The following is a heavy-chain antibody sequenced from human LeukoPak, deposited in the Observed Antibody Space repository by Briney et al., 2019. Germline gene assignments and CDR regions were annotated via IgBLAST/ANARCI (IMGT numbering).Heavy chain of an antibody. D-gene: IGHD1-1*01. V-gene: IGHV1-69*13. CDR1: GGTFSSYD. Sequence: SVKVSCKASGGTFSSYDISWARQAPGQGLEWMGGIIPIFGTANYAQKFQGRVTITADESTSTAYMELSSLRSEDTAVYYCANRRRASRGYGMDVWGQGITVTVSS. CDR3: ANRRRASRGYGMDV. CDR2: IIPIFGTA. J-gene: IGHJ6*02.